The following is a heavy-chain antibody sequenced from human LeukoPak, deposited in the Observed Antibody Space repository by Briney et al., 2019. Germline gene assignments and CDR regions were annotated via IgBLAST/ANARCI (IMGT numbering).Heavy chain of an antibody. J-gene: IGHJ4*02. V-gene: IGHV3-72*01. CDR3: ARDRFYS. CDR2: SRNKVNSYST. CDR1: GFTFSSYS. Sequence: GGSLRLSCAASGFTFSSYSFNWIRQAPGKGLEWVGRSRNKVNSYSTEYAASVKGRFTISRDDSKTSVYLQMNSLKTEDTAVYYCARDRFYSWGQGTLVTVSS. D-gene: IGHD1-26*01.